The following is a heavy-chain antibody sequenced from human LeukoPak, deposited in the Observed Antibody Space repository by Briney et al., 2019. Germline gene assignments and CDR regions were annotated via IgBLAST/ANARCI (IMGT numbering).Heavy chain of an antibody. D-gene: IGHD3-10*01. J-gene: IGHJ6*03. V-gene: IGHV3-23*01. CDR3: AKDRQGFGFGEQLDYYYMDV. CDR1: GFTFSGYA. Sequence: GGSLRLSCAASGFTFSGYAMSWVRQVPGKGLEWVSAISGSGGSTYYADSVKGRFTISRDNSKNTLRLQMNSLRAEDTAVYYCAKDRQGFGFGEQLDYYYMDVWGKGTTVTVSS. CDR2: ISGSGGST.